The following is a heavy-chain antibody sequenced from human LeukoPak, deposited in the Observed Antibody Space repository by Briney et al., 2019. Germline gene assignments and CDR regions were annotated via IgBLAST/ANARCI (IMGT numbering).Heavy chain of an antibody. CDR2: MNPNSGNT. Sequence: ASVKVSRKSSGYTFPSYDINWVRQATGQGLGWKGWMNPNSGNTGYAQKFQGRVTMTRNTSISTAYMELSSLRSEDTAVYYCARGQTVTNGYYYYGMDVWGQGTTVTVSS. D-gene: IGHD4-17*01. V-gene: IGHV1-8*01. J-gene: IGHJ6*02. CDR1: GYTFPSYD. CDR3: ARGQTVTNGYYYYGMDV.